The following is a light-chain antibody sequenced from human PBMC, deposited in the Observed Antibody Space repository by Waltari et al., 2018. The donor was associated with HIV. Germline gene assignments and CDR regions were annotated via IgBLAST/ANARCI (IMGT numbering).Light chain of an antibody. Sequence: SYELTQPPSVSVSPGQTASITCSGDKLGDKYACWYQQKPGQSPVVVIYQDSKRPSGIPERFSGSNSGNTATLTISGTQDMEEADYYCQAWDSSTVVFGGVTKLTVL. CDR1: KLGDKY. V-gene: IGLV3-1*01. J-gene: IGLJ2*01. CDR2: QDS. CDR3: QAWDSSTVV.